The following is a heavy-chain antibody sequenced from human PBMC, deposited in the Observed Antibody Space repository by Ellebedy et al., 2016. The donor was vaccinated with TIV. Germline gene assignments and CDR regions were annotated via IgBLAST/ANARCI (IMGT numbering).Heavy chain of an antibody. J-gene: IGHJ4*02. V-gene: IGHV3-9*01. CDR2: ISWNGGRV. D-gene: IGHD6-13*01. CDR1: GYTFDDHG. CDR3: TRAYSSSWSGYFDS. Sequence: SLKISXAASGYTFDDHGMQWVRQAPGKGLEWVSSISWNGGRVDYADSVKGRFTVSRDNAKNYLYLQMNSLRRGDTALYYCTRAYSSSWSGYFDSWGQGTLVTVSS.